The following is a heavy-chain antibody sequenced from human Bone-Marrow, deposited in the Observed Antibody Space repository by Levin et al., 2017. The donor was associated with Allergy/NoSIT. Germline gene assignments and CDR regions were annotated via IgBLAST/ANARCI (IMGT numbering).Heavy chain of an antibody. V-gene: IGHV4-61*01. CDR2: IYYSGTT. CDR3: ARAVHFLTAAGFYYFAH. CDR1: GDTLNSNIYY. D-gene: IGHD6-25*01. Sequence: SETLSLTCTVSGDTLNSNIYYWSWIRQSPGKGLECIGYIYYSGTTNYNPSLKSRVSFSIDTSKNQFSLRLGSVTAADTAVYYCARAVHFLTAAGFYYFAHWGQGSLVTVSA. J-gene: IGHJ4*02.